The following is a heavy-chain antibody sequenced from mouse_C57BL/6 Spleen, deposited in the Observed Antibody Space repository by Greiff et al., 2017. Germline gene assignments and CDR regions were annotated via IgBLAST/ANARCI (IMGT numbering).Heavy chain of an antibody. Sequence: EVQLQQSGPELVKPGASVTISCKASGYSFTGYYMNWVKQSPEKSLEWIGEINPSTGGTTYNQKFKAKATLTVDKSSSTAYMQLKSLTSEDSAVYYCARGGPPGAMDYWGQGTSVTVSS. J-gene: IGHJ4*01. V-gene: IGHV1-42*01. CDR2: INPSTGGT. D-gene: IGHD4-1*01. CDR1: GYSFTGYY. CDR3: ARGGPPGAMDY.